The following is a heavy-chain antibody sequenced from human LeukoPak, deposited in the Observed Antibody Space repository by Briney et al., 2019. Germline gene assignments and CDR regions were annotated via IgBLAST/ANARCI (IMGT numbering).Heavy chain of an antibody. V-gene: IGHV4-31*03. CDR2: IYYSGST. D-gene: IGHD1-26*01. CDR3: ARLHSYSGDAFDI. J-gene: IGHJ3*02. CDR1: GGSISSGGYY. Sequence: SETLSLTCTVSGGSISSGGYYWSWIRQHPGKGLEWIGYIYYSGSTYYNPSLKSRVTISVDTSKNQFSLKLSSVTAADAAVYYCARLHSYSGDAFDIWGQGTMVTVSS.